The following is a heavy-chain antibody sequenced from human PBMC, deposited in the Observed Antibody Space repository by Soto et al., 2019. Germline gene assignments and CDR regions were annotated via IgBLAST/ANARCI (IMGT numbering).Heavy chain of an antibody. V-gene: IGHV4-31*03. CDR1: CSSIRSGGSY. CDR3: ARDKITGLFDY. J-gene: IGHJ4*02. CDR2: IYYSGST. D-gene: IGHD2-8*02. Sequence: SDTLSLTCPISCSSIRSGGSYWSWIRQHPGKGLEWIGYIYYSGSTYYNPSLKSRVTISVDTSKNQFSLKLTSVTAADTAVYYCARDKITGLFDYWGQGTLVTVS.